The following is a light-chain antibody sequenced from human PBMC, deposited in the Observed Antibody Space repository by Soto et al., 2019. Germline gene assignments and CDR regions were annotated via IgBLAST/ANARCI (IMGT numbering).Light chain of an antibody. CDR1: SSDVGGYNF. J-gene: IGLJ1*01. V-gene: IGLV2-14*01. CDR2: EVS. Sequence: QSVLTQPASVSGSPGQSITISCTGTSSDVGGYNFVSWYQQQSGKAPKLMTHEVSNRPSGVSNRFSGSKSGNTASLTISGLQAEDEADYYCSSYTRSRAYVFGIGTKVTVL. CDR3: SSYTRSRAYV.